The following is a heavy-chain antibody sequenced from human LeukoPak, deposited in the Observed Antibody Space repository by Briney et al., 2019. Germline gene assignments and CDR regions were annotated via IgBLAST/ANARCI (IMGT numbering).Heavy chain of an antibody. CDR3: ATDFAVSRYCSGGNCHSVGY. CDR2: ISFDGSNK. J-gene: IGHJ4*02. D-gene: IGHD2-15*01. CDR1: GFTFSSYV. Sequence: GGSLRLSCAASGFTFSSYVMHWVRQAPGKGLAWVAVISFDGSNKYYVDSVKGRFTISRDNSKNTLYLQMNSLRAEDTAVYYCATDFAVSRYCSGGNCHSVGYWGQGTLVTVSS. V-gene: IGHV3-30*04.